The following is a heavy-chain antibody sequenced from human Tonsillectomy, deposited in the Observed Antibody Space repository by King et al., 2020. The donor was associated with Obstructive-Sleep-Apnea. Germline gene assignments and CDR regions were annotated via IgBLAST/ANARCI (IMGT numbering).Heavy chain of an antibody. CDR2: IYHSGST. V-gene: IGHV4-30-2*01. J-gene: IGHJ6*02. Sequence: QLQESGSGLVKPSQTLSLTCAVSGGSISSGGYSWSWIRQPPGKGLEWIGYIYHSGSTYYNPSLKSRVTISVDRSKNQFSLKLSSVTAADTAVYYCASSGPYGMDVWGQGTTVTVSS. CDR1: GGSISSGGYS. CDR3: ASSGPYGMDV.